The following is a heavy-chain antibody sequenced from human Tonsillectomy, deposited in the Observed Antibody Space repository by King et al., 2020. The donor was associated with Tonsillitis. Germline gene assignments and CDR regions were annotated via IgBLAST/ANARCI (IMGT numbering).Heavy chain of an antibody. V-gene: IGHV1-8*01. CDR1: GYTFTSYD. J-gene: IGHJ6*02. CDR2: MNPNSGNT. D-gene: IGHD6-6*01. CDR3: ARGSSSSSGKYYYYYSMDV. Sequence: VQLVESGAEVKKPGASVKVSCKASGYTFTSYDINWVRQATGQGLEWMGWMNPNSGNTGYAQKFQGRVTMTRTTAISIAYMELSSRRSEDTAVYYCARGSSSSSGKYYYYYSMDVWGQGTTVTVSS.